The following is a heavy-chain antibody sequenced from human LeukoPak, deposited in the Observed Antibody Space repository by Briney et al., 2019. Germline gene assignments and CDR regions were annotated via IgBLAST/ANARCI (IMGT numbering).Heavy chain of an antibody. CDR2: INPNSGGT. J-gene: IGHJ6*02. CDR1: GYTFTGYY. V-gene: IGHV1-2*02. Sequence: ASVKVSCKASGYTFTGYYMHWVRQAPGQGHEWMGWINPNSGGTNYAQKFQGRVTMTRDTSISTAHMELSRLRSDDTAVYYCARAVSGSGSYQYGMDVWGQGTTVTVSS. CDR3: ARAVSGSGSYQYGMDV. D-gene: IGHD3-10*01.